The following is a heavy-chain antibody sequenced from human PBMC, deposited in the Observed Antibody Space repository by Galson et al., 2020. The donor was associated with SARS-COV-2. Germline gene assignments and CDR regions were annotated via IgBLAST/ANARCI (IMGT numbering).Heavy chain of an antibody. CDR2: ISSSGSTI. V-gene: IGHV3-11*01. CDR3: ARVEFRSTSVFVPSYSTDA. J-gene: IGHJ6*03. Sequence: GESLKISCAASGFTFSDYYMSWIRQAPGKGLEWVSYISSSGSTIYYADSVKGRFTISRDNAKNSLYLQMNSLRAEDTAVYYCARVEFRSTSVFVPSYSTDAWGKGTMVTVSS. CDR1: GFTFSDYY. D-gene: IGHD2-2*01.